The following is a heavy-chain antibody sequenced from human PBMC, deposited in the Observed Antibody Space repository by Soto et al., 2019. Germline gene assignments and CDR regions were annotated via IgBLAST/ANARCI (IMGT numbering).Heavy chain of an antibody. CDR1: GYYFSSYG. V-gene: IGHV1-18*04. D-gene: IGHD2-2*02. J-gene: IGHJ5*02. CDR2: ISPYNGNT. CDR3: TRQDVVVPAAIPQFDP. Sequence: ASVKVSCKASGYYFSSYGISWVRQAPGQGLEWMGWISPYNGNTNYPQKLQGRVTMTTDTSTSTAYMELRSLRSDDTAVYYCTRQDVVVPAAIPQFDPWGQGTLVTVSS.